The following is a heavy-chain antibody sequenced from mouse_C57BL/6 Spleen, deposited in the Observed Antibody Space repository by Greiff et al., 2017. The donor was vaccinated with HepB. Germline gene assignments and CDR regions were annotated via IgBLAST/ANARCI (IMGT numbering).Heavy chain of an antibody. Sequence: VQLQQPGAELVMPGASVKLSCKASGYTFTSYWMHWVKQRPGQGLEWIGETDPSDSYTNYNQKFKGKSTLTVDKSSSTAYMQLSSLTSEDSAVYYCASMVNWYFDVWGTGTTVTVSS. J-gene: IGHJ1*03. V-gene: IGHV1-69*01. D-gene: IGHD2-2*01. CDR1: GYTFTSYW. CDR3: ASMVNWYFDV. CDR2: TDPSDSYT.